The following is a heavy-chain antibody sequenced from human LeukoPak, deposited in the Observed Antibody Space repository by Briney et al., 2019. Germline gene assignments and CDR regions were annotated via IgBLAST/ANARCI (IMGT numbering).Heavy chain of an antibody. V-gene: IGHV4-39*01. CDR3: ARLLNYYDSSGYYTTFYYYYYMDV. Sequence: PSETLSLTCTVSGASITTYYWGWIRQPPGKGLEWIGSIYYSGSTYYNPSLKSRVTIPVDTSKNQFSLKLSSVTAADTAVYYCARLLNYYDSSGYYTTFYYYYYMDVWGKGTTVTVSS. CDR1: GASITTYY. CDR2: IYYSGST. J-gene: IGHJ6*03. D-gene: IGHD3-22*01.